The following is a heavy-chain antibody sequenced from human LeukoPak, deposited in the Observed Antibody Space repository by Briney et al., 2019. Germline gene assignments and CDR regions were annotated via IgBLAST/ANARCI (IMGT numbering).Heavy chain of an antibody. CDR3: ARDHGPYYYDSSGYYWFDP. CDR1: GGSISSGDYY. D-gene: IGHD3-22*01. J-gene: IGHJ5*02. CDR2: IYYSGST. Sequence: SETLSLTCTVSGGSISSGDYYWSWIRQPPGKGLEWIGYIYYSGSTYYNPSLKSRVTISVDTSKNQFSLKLSSVTAADTAVYYCARDHGPYYYDSSGYYWFDPWGQGTLVTVSS. V-gene: IGHV4-30-4*01.